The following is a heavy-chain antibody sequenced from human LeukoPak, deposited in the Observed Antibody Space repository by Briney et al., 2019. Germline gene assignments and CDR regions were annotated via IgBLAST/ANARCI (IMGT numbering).Heavy chain of an antibody. CDR3: ASTGVYSSSWGLDY. CDR1: GYTFTSYD. CDR2: MNPNSGNT. V-gene: IGHV1-8*01. J-gene: IGHJ4*02. Sequence: GASVKVSCKASGYTFTSYDINWVRQATGQGLEWMGWMNPNSGNTGYAQKFQGRVTMTRDTSISTAYMELSRLRSDDTAVYYCASTGVYSSSWGLDYWGQGTLVTVSS. D-gene: IGHD6-13*01.